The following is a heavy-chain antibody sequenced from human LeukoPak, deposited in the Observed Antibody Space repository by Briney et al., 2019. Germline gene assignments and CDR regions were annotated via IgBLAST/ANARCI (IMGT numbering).Heavy chain of an antibody. V-gene: IGHV1-8*01. J-gene: IGHJ6*02. Sequence: GASVKVSCKASGYTFTSYDINWMRQATGQGLEWMGWMSPNSGNTGYAQKFQGRVTMTRNTSINTAYMELSSLRSEDTAVYYCARGRVISGWTAGYYYGMDVWGQGTTVTVSS. D-gene: IGHD6-19*01. CDR3: ARGRVISGWTAGYYYGMDV. CDR1: GYTFTSYD. CDR2: MSPNSGNT.